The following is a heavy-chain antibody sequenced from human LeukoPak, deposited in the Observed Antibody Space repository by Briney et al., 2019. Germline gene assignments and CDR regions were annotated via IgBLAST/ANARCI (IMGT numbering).Heavy chain of an antibody. Sequence: ASVKVSCKASGYTFTSYGISWVRQAPGQGLEWMGWISAYNGNTNYAQKLQGRVTMTTDTSTSTAYMELSSQRSEDTAVYYCATTPRWASSGYHDYWGQGTLVTVSS. D-gene: IGHD3-22*01. CDR3: ATTPRWASSGYHDY. J-gene: IGHJ4*02. CDR2: ISAYNGNT. V-gene: IGHV1-18*01. CDR1: GYTFTSYG.